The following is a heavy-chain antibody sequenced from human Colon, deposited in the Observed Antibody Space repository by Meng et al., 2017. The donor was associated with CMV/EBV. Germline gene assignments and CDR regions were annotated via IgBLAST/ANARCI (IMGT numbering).Heavy chain of an antibody. CDR3: ARDMRQSEDYYGMDV. CDR1: GFTFEDFT. Sequence: GESLKISCEASGFTFEDFTMHWVRQTPGRGLEWVSLIGWDGDSTFYADSVKGRFTISRDNSKNSLYLQMNSLRVDDTSLYYCARDMRQSEDYYGMDVWGQGTTVTVSS. V-gene: IGHV3-43*01. J-gene: IGHJ6*02. CDR2: IGWDGDST.